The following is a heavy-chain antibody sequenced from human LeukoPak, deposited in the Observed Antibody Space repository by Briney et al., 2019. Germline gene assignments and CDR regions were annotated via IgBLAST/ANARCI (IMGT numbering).Heavy chain of an antibody. D-gene: IGHD3-16*01. CDR2: INHSGST. J-gene: IGHJ4*02. V-gene: IGHV4-34*01. CDR3: ARDLAEGGSYYDY. Sequence: SETLSLTCAVYGGSFSGYYWSWIRQPPGKGLEWIGEINHSGSTNYNPSLKSRVTISVDTSKNQFSLKLSSVTAADTAVYYCARDLAEGGSYYDYWGQGTLVTVSS. CDR1: GGSFSGYY.